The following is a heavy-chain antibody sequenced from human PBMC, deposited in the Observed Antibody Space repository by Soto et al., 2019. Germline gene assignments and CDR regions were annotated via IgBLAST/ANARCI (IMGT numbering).Heavy chain of an antibody. Sequence: ASVKVSCKASGYTFTSYYMHWVRQAPGQGLEWMGIINPSGGSTSYAQKFQGRVTMTRDTSTSTVYMELSSLRSEDMAVYYCARSTRPHYGMDVWGQGTTVTVSS. CDR3: ARSTRPHYGMDV. D-gene: IGHD2-2*01. V-gene: IGHV1-46*01. J-gene: IGHJ6*02. CDR1: GYTFTSYY. CDR2: INPSGGST.